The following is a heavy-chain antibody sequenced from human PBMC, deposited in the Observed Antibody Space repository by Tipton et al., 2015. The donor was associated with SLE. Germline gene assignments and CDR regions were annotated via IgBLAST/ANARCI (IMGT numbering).Heavy chain of an antibody. D-gene: IGHD1-26*01. CDR2: IYYSVNT. V-gene: IGHV4-39*01. CDR3: ARRPVGSTLDY. CDR1: GGSITSRSYY. J-gene: IGHJ4*02. Sequence: TLSLTCTVSGGSITSRSYYWGWIRQPPGKGLEWIGSIYYSVNTYYNPSLKSRVTISVDTSKNQFSLKLSSVTAADTAVYYCARRPVGSTLDYWGQGTLVTVSS.